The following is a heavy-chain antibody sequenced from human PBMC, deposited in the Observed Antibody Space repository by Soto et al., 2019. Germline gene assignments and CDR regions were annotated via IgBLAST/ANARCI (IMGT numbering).Heavy chain of an antibody. CDR2: IYYSGST. V-gene: IGHV4-39*01. D-gene: IGHD3-10*01. CDR3: ARQGDYYGSGSLNWFDP. Sequence: SETLSLTCTVSGGSISSSSYYWGWIRQPPGKGLEWIGSIYYSGSTYYNPSLKSRVTISVDTSKNQFSLKLSSVTAADRAVYYCARQGDYYGSGSLNWFDPWGQGTLVNVS. J-gene: IGHJ5*02. CDR1: GGSISSSSYY.